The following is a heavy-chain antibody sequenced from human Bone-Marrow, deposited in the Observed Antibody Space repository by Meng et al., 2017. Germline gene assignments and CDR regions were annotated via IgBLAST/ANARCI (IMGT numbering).Heavy chain of an antibody. CDR2: IYYSGTT. J-gene: IGHJ4*02. CDR3: ARGQYY. CDR1: GGSVNSGSYA. V-gene: IGHV4-61*01. Sequence: QVHLQASGPGLVRLSGTLSLTCTVSGGSVNSGSYAWSWIRQPPGKGLEWLGNIYYSGTTNYNPSLKSRVTISIDASKNQFSLMLSSLTAADTAVYYCARGQYYWGQGTLATVSS.